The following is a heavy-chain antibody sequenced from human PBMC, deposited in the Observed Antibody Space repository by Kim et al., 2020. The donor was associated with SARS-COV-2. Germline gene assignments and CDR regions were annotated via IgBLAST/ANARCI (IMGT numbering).Heavy chain of an antibody. V-gene: IGHV1-46*01. J-gene: IGHJ3*02. CDR3: ARRPSGERGGAFDI. Sequence: AQKFQGRVTMTRDTSTSTVYMELSSLRSEDTAVYYCARRPSGERGGAFDIWGQGTMVTVSS. D-gene: IGHD2-15*01.